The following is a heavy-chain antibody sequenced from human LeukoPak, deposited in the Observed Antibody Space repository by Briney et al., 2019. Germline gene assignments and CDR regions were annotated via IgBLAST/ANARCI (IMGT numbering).Heavy chain of an antibody. Sequence: GESLKTSCKGSGSSFTSYWIGWVRQLPGKGLGWMGIIYPGDSDTRYSPSFQGQVTISADKSISTAYLQWSSLKASATAMYYCARTTMVRGVNRHFDYWGQGTLVTVSS. CDR1: GSSFTSYW. D-gene: IGHD3-10*01. V-gene: IGHV5-51*01. CDR3: ARTTMVRGVNRHFDY. J-gene: IGHJ4*02. CDR2: IYPGDSDT.